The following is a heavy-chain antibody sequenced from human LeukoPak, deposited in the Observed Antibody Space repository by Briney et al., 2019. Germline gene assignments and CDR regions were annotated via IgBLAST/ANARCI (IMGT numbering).Heavy chain of an antibody. CDR3: AGGSSGRTGFDY. CDR2: INPSGGST. CDR1: GYTFTSYY. J-gene: IGHJ4*02. Sequence: ASVKVSCKASGYTFTSYYMHWVRQAPGQGLEWMGIINPSGGSTSYAQKFQGRVTMTRDMSTSTVYMELGSLRSEDTAVYYCAGGSSGRTGFDYWGQGTLVTVSS. V-gene: IGHV1-46*01. D-gene: IGHD6-25*01.